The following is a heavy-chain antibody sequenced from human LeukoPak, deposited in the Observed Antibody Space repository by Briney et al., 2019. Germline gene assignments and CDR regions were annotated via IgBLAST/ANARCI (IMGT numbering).Heavy chain of an antibody. CDR3: ARDLRYFDWLLPPPYYLDY. J-gene: IGHJ4*02. Sequence: ASLKVSCKASGYTFTSYGISWVRQAPRQGLEWMGWISAYNGNTNYAQKLQGRVTMTTDTSTNTAYMELRSLRSDDTAVYYCARDLRYFDWLLPPPYYLDYWGQGTLVTVSS. D-gene: IGHD3-9*01. CDR2: ISAYNGNT. V-gene: IGHV1-18*01. CDR1: GYTFTSYG.